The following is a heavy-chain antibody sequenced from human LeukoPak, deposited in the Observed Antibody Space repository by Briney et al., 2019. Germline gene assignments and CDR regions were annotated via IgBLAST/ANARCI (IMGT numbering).Heavy chain of an antibody. CDR3: ARGMITFGSPVFYYGMDV. V-gene: IGHV3-33*01. CDR1: GFTFSSYG. D-gene: IGHD3-16*01. Sequence: PGRSLRLSCAASGFTFSSYGTHWVRQAPGKGLEWVAVIWYDGSNKYYADSVKGRFTISRDNSKNTLYLQMNSLRAEDTAVYYCARGMITFGSPVFYYGMDVWGQGTTVTVSS. J-gene: IGHJ6*02. CDR2: IWYDGSNK.